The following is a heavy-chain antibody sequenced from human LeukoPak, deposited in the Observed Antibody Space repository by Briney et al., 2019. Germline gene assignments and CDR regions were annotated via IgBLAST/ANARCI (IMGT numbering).Heavy chain of an antibody. CDR3: ARAFQSLGGLSLPDY. J-gene: IGHJ4*02. D-gene: IGHD3-16*02. Sequence: ASVKVSCKASGYSFTNYAMNWVRQAPGQGLEWVGWIHPSTGNPTYAQGFTGRFVFSLDTSVSTTYLQISSLKAEDTAVYFCARAFQSLGGLSLPDYWGQGTLLTVSS. CDR1: GYSFTNYA. CDR2: IHPSTGNP. V-gene: IGHV7-4-1*02.